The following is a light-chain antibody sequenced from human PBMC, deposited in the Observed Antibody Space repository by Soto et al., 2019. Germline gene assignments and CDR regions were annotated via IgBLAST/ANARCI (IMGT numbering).Light chain of an antibody. CDR1: QSVRKVY. CDR2: DAS. J-gene: IGKJ2*01. Sequence: EIVLTQSPGTLSLSPGERATLSCRASQSVRKVYLAWYQQKPGQAPRLLIYDASNRATGIPDRFSGSGSGTDFTLTINRLEPEDVAVYYCQQSGSSPRTFGQGTKLEIK. CDR3: QQSGSSPRT. V-gene: IGKV3-20*01.